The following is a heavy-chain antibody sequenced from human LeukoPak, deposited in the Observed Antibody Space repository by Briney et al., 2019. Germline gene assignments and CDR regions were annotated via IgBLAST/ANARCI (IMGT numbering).Heavy chain of an antibody. D-gene: IGHD3-16*02. CDR3: AKGTTVARYYAMDV. CDR2: ISGSAGTS. V-gene: IGHV3-23*01. J-gene: IGHJ6*02. CDR1: GFTFSSYA. Sequence: GGSLRLSCAASGFTFSSYAMNWVRQAPGKGLEWVSAISGSAGTSYYADSVKGRFTISRDNSKNTLYLQMNSLRAEDTAVYYCAKGTTVARYYAMDVWGQGTTVTVSS.